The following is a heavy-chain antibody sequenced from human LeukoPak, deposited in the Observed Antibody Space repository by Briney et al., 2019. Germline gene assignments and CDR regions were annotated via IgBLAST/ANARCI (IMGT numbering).Heavy chain of an antibody. V-gene: IGHV4-59*01. J-gene: IGHJ3*02. Sequence: TSETLSLTCTVSGGSISSYYWTWIRQPPGKELEWIRYISSIGSTNYNPSLKSRVAISVDTSKKRFSLKMTSVTAADTAVYYCARDPTTVTKGFDIWGQGTMVTVSS. D-gene: IGHD4-17*01. CDR1: GGSISSYY. CDR2: ISSIGST. CDR3: ARDPTTVTKGFDI.